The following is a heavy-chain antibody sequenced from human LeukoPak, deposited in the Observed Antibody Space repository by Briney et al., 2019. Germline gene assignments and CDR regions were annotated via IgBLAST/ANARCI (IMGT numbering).Heavy chain of an antibody. CDR3: ARDLAAAGTLYYYGMDV. CDR2: INSDGSST. V-gene: IGHV3-74*01. Sequence: GGSLRLSCAASGFTFSSYWMHWVRQAPGKGLVWVSRINSDGSSTSYADSVKGRFTISRDNAKNTLYLQMNSLRAEDTAVYYCARDLAAAGTLYYYGMDVWGQGTTVTVSS. J-gene: IGHJ6*02. CDR1: GFTFSSYW. D-gene: IGHD6-13*01.